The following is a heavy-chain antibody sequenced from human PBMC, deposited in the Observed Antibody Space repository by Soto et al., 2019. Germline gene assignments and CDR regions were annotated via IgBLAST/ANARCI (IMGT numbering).Heavy chain of an antibody. Sequence: GGSLIVCCAASVFTFSIYSMHWVRQAPGKGLEWVAVISYDGSNKYYADSVKGLFTISRDNSKNTLYLQMNSLRAEDTAVDYCARHGGDSSSFRGGLDYWGQGTLVTVSS. J-gene: IGHJ4*02. CDR3: ARHGGDSSSFRGGLDY. V-gene: IGHV3-30-3*01. D-gene: IGHD6-13*01. CDR1: VFTFSIYS. CDR2: ISYDGSNK.